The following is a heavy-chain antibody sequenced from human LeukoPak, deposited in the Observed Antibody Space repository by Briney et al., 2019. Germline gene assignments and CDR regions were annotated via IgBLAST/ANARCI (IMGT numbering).Heavy chain of an antibody. D-gene: IGHD3-9*01. CDR1: GYTFTSYG. CDR2: ISAYNGNT. CDR3: AIHLGDYYDILTGYSPWSYGMDV. V-gene: IGHV1-18*01. Sequence: GASVKVSCKASGYTFTSYGISWVRQAPGQGLEWMGWISAYNGNTAYAQKLQDRLTMTTDTSTSTAYMELRSLRSDDTAVYYCAIHLGDYYDILTGYSPWSYGMDVWGQGTTVTVSS. J-gene: IGHJ6*02.